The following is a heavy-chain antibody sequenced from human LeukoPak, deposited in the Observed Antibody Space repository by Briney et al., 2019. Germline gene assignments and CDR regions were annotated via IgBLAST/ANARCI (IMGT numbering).Heavy chain of an antibody. CDR3: ARGLAPTGARDEGGYYYFDS. V-gene: IGHV4-34*01. CDR2: INHSGSS. D-gene: IGHD2-8*02. Sequence: ASETLSLTCAVYGGSFSGYSWTGIRQTPGKGLEWIGQINHSGSSNSRSSLRSRVSISVATSKSQFYMELTSVTAADTGIYYCARGLAPTGARDEGGYYYFDSWGQGVLVTVSS. J-gene: IGHJ4*02. CDR1: GGSFSGYS.